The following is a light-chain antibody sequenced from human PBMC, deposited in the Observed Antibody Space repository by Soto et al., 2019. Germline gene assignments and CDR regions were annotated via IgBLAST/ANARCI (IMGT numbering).Light chain of an antibody. CDR2: DVN. CDR3: TSYTSSTPFYV. CDR1: SSDVGGYNY. Sequence: QSVLTQPASVSGSPGQSITISCTGTSSDVGGYNYVSWYQQHPGKAPKLIIFDVNNRPSVVSNRFSGSKSGDTASLTISGLQAEDEANYFCTSYTSSTPFYVFGTGTKVTVL. J-gene: IGLJ1*01. V-gene: IGLV2-14*01.